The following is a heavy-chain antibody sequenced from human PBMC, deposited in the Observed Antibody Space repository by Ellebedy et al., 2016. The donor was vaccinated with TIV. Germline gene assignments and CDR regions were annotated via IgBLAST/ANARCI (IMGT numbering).Heavy chain of an antibody. V-gene: IGHV4-39*01. CDR2: IDYGGTT. CDR1: VASLPSDSDS. J-gene: IGHJ3*02. Sequence: MPSETLSLTCTVSVASLPSDSDSWGWGWPRQAPGKGLEWIGSIDYGGTTFKNPSLKTRATISLDTSKHQPSLRLDSVIAADTAVYHCVRQGIAPTQWTFDMWGQGTMVTVSS. CDR3: VRQGIAPTQWTFDM. D-gene: IGHD2-21*01.